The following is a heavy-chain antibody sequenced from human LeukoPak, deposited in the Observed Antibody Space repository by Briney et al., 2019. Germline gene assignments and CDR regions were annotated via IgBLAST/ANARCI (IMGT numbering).Heavy chain of an antibody. CDR1: GYTFTSYY. V-gene: IGHV1-46*01. J-gene: IGHJ4*02. CDR2: INPSGSST. Sequence: ASVKVSCKASGYTFTSYYMHWVRQAPGQGLEWMGIINPSGSSTSYAQKFQGRVTMTRDTSTSTVYMELSSLRSEDTAVYYCARGPVVVTAISPLGDYWGQGTLVTVSS. CDR3: ARGPVVVTAISPLGDY. D-gene: IGHD2-21*02.